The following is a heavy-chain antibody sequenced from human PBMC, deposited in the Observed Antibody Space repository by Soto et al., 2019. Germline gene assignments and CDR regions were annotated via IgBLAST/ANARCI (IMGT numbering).Heavy chain of an antibody. CDR3: TRAGFREYGFFDY. CDR1: GFHFRSYL. Sequence: QVQVVQSGVEVKKPGASVRVSCKGSGFHFRSYLITWVRQAPGQGPEWMGWVSGYNGNTNYAEKLRDRVTMTADTSTNTGYMELRSLRSDDTATYYCTRAGFREYGFFDYWGQGTLVTVSS. J-gene: IGHJ4*02. V-gene: IGHV1-18*04. CDR2: VSGYNGNT. D-gene: IGHD4-17*01.